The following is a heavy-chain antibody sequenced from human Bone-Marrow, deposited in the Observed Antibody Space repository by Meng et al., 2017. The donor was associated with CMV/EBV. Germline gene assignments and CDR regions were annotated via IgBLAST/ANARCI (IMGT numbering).Heavy chain of an antibody. CDR2: IRYDGSNK. D-gene: IGHD6-6*01. CDR1: GFTFSSYG. Sequence: GGSRRLSCAASGFTFSSYGMHWVRQAPGKGLEWVAFIRYDGSNKYYADSVKGRFTISRDNSKNTLYLQMNSLRAEDTAVYYCAKDRHSSSNYYYDGMDVWGQGTTVTVSS. J-gene: IGHJ6*01. V-gene: IGHV3-30*02. CDR3: AKDRHSSSNYYYDGMDV.